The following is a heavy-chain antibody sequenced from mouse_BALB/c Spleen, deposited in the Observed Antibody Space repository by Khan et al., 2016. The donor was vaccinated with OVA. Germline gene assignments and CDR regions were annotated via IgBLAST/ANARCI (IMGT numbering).Heavy chain of an antibody. J-gene: IGHJ3*01. CDR2: INPSTDYT. CDR1: GYTFTSYW. Sequence: VQLQQSGAELAKPGASVKMSCKASGYTFTSYWMHWVKQRPGQGLEWIGYINPSTDYTEYNQKFKDKATLTVDKSSSPAYMQLTSLTSEDSAGDYWVNHGSSSAWFTYWGQGTLVTVSA. V-gene: IGHV1-7*01. CDR3: VNHGSSSAWFTY. D-gene: IGHD1-1*01.